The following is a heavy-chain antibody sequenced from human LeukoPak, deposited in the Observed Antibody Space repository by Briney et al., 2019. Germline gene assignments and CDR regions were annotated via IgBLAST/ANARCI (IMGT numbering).Heavy chain of an antibody. CDR3: ARSRGVSDY. CDR2: ISTSSTI. D-gene: IGHD3-10*01. CDR1: GFTFSSYS. J-gene: IGHJ4*02. Sequence: GGSLRLSCAASGFTFSSYSMNWVRQAPGKGLEWVSYISTSSTIYYADSVKGRFTISGDNAKNSLYLQMSSLRDDDTAVYFCARSRGVSDYWGQGTLVTVSS. V-gene: IGHV3-48*02.